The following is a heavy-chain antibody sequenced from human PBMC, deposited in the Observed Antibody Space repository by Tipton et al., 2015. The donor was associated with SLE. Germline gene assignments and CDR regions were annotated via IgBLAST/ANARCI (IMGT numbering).Heavy chain of an antibody. J-gene: IGHJ4*02. CDR3: ARESIAAAGYFDY. CDR1: GGSISSYY. Sequence: TLSLTCTVSGGSISSYYWSWIRQPPGKGLEWIGYIYYSGSTYYNPSLKSRVTISVGTSKNQFSLKLSSVTAADTAVYYCARESIAAAGYFDYWGQGTLVTVSS. V-gene: IGHV4-59*12. CDR2: IYYSGST. D-gene: IGHD6-13*01.